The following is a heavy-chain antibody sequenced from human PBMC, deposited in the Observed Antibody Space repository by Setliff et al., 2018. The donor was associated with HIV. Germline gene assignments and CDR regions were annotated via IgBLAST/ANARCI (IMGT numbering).Heavy chain of an antibody. CDR2: INLSRST. Sequence: PSETLSLTCTVSGDSITTNYWSWIRQSPGKGLEWIGEINLSRSTDYNPSLKSRVTISVDTSKNQFSLRLSSVTAGDTAVYFCARVETTVTSRLDYWGQGTLVTVSS. CDR1: GDSITTNY. V-gene: IGHV4-34*01. J-gene: IGHJ4*02. D-gene: IGHD4-17*01. CDR3: ARVETTVTSRLDY.